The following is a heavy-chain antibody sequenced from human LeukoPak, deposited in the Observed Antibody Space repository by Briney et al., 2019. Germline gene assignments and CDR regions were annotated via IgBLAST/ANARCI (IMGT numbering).Heavy chain of an antibody. CDR1: GFTFSSYW. V-gene: IGHV3-7*01. D-gene: IGHD2-21*02. CDR3: ATDRDNSDWQKRFDS. Sequence: GGSLRLSCAASGFTFSSYWMNWYRQAPGKGLEWVGNIKHDASGINYVDSVRGRFTISRDNAKNSLHLQMNSLRAEDTAVYYCATDRDNSDWQKRFDSWGQGTLVTVSS. CDR2: IKHDASGI. J-gene: IGHJ4*02.